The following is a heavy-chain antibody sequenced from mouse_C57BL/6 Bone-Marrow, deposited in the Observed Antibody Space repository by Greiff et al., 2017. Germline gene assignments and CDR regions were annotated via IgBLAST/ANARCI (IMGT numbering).Heavy chain of an antibody. J-gene: IGHJ1*03. Sequence: EVHLVESGEGLVKPGGSLKLSCAASGFTFSSYAMSWVRQTPEKRLEWVAYISSGGDYIYYADTVKGRFTISRDNARNTRYLQMISLKSEDTAMYYCTRDSYWCCDVWGTGTTITVSS. CDR1: GFTFSSYA. CDR2: ISSGGDYI. D-gene: IGHD2-12*01. V-gene: IGHV5-9-1*02. CDR3: TRDSYWCCDV.